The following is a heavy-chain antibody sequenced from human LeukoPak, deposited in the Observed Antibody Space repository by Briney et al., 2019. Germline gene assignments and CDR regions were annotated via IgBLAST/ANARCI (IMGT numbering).Heavy chain of an antibody. CDR2: INPSGST. J-gene: IGHJ4*02. D-gene: IGHD4/OR15-4a*01. CDR3: ARQQLKTMASFDS. CDR1: GGSITSYS. V-gene: IGHV4-4*07. Sequence: SETLSLTCTVSGGSITSYSWSWVRLPAGKGMEWIGRINPSGSTDYNPSLKSRLTMSLDTSKKHFSLNLNSVTAADTAVYYCARQQLKTMASFDSWGQGTLVTVSS.